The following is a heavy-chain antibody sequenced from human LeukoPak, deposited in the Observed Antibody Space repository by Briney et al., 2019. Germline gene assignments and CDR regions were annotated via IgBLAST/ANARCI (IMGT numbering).Heavy chain of an antibody. V-gene: IGHV1-2*02. J-gene: IGHJ4*02. CDR2: INPDSGGT. CDR3: ARDLLGATGY. CDR1: GYMFTGHY. Sequence: ASVKVSCKASGYMFTGHYMHWVRQAPGQGLEWMGWINPDSGGTNFAQNFQGRVTMTRDTSISTAYMELSRLRSDDTAVYYCARDLLGATGYWGQGTLVTVSS. D-gene: IGHD1-26*01.